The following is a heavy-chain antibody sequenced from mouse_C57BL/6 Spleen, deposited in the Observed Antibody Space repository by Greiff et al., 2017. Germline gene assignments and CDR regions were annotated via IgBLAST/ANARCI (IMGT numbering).Heavy chain of an antibody. D-gene: IGHD2-3*01. CDR1: GYTFTDYY. J-gene: IGHJ4*01. CDR2: INPYNGGT. Sequence: VQLQQSGPVLVKPGASVKMSCKASGYTFTDYYMNWVKQSHGKSLEWIGVINPYNGGTSYNQKFKGKATWTVDKSSSTAYMELNSLTSEDSAVYYCARRGLLPVAMDYWGQGTSVTVSS. CDR3: ARRGLLPVAMDY. V-gene: IGHV1-19*01.